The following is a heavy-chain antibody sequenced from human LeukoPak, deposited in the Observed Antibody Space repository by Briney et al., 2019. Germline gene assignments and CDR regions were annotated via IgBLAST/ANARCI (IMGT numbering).Heavy chain of an antibody. V-gene: IGHV3-11*04. CDR1: GFMFSDYY. D-gene: IGHD2-2*02. J-gene: IGHJ2*01. CDR2: IRPSGSTI. CDR3: ARAPPDWECSNSICYTWCFDL. Sequence: PGRTLRLSCAASGFMFSDYYISWIRDAQANGQELVSYIRPSGSTIFYADSVKSRFTISRDNAKNSLFLQMNNLGVEDTAVYYCARAPPDWECSNSICYTWCFDLWGRGTLVTVSS.